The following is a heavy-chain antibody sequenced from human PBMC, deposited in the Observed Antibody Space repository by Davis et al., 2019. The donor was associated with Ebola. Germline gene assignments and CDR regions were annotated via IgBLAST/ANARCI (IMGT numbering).Heavy chain of an antibody. CDR1: GYTFTSYA. CDR2: IIPMFGTA. Sequence: SVKVSCKASGYTFTSYAMNWVRQAPGQGLEWMGGIIPMFGTANYALKLQDRVTITADESTSTVYMELSRLRSEDTAVYYCACPVVVAGTPLGYYYGMDVWGKGTTVTVSS. D-gene: IGHD6-19*01. CDR3: ACPVVVAGTPLGYYYGMDV. J-gene: IGHJ6*04. V-gene: IGHV1-69*13.